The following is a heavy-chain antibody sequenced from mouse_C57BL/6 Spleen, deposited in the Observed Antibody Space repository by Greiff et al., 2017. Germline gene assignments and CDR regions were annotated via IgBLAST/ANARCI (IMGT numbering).Heavy chain of an antibody. D-gene: IGHD3-3*01. CDR1: GFTFRSYA. CDR2: ISDGGSYT. CDR3: ARDGWAYYCDY. Sequence: EVQVVESGGGLVKPGGSLKLSCAASGFTFRSYAMSWVRQTPEKRLEWVATISDGGSYTYYPDKVEGRFTISRDNAKNNLYLQMSHLKSEDTAMYYCARDGWAYYCDYWGQGTSLTVSS. V-gene: IGHV5-4*01. J-gene: IGHJ2*02.